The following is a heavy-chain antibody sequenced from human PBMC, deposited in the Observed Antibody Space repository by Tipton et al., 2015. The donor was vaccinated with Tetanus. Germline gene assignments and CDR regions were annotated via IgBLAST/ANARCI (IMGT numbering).Heavy chain of an antibody. D-gene: IGHD6-6*01. CDR3: ARGARFWFDH. Sequence: TLSLTCTVSGDSITRCGYYWSWIRQHPGEGLEWIGNILYTGSTYHNPSLKSRLTISADTSKNQFSLNLSSVTAADTAVYYCARGARFWFDHWAPGALVTVSS. J-gene: IGHJ5*02. V-gene: IGHV4-31*03. CDR1: GDSITRCGYY. CDR2: ILYTGST.